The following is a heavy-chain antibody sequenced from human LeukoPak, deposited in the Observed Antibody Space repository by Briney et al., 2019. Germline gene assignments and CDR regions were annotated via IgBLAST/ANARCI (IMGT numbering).Heavy chain of an antibody. Sequence: GGSLRLSCAASGFTFSSYGMHWVRQAPGKGLEWVAVIWYDGSNKYYADSVKGRFTISRDNSKNTLYLQMYSLRAEDTAVYYCARRYSSSWTAGFQHWGQGTLVTVSS. CDR2: IWYDGSNK. V-gene: IGHV3-33*01. D-gene: IGHD6-13*01. J-gene: IGHJ1*01. CDR3: ARRYSSSWTAGFQH. CDR1: GFTFSSYG.